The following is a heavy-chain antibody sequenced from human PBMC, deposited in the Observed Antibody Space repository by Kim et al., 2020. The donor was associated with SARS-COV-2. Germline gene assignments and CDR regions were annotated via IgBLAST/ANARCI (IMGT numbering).Heavy chain of an antibody. CDR1: GGSISAYY. CDR3: ARRVAAAGTWYLDY. V-gene: IGHV4-59*08. D-gene: IGHD6-13*01. J-gene: IGHJ4*02. CDR2: IYYSGST. Sequence: SETLSLTCTVSGGSISAYYWSWIRQPPGKGLEWIGYIYYSGSTNYNPALKSRVTISVDSSKNQFSLKLSSVTAADTAVYYCARRVAAAGTWYLDYWGQGT.